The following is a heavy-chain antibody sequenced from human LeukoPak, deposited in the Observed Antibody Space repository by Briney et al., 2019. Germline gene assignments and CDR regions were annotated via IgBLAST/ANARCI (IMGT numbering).Heavy chain of an antibody. V-gene: IGHV3-33*01. J-gene: IGHJ4*02. D-gene: IGHD6-13*01. Sequence: GGSLRLSCAASGFTFSSYGMHWVRQAPGKGLERVTVIWYDGSNKYYADSVKGRFTISRDNSKNTLYLQMNSLRAEDTAVYYCARDQKSGIAADLDYWGQGTLVTVSS. CDR1: GFTFSSYG. CDR2: IWYDGSNK. CDR3: ARDQKSGIAADLDY.